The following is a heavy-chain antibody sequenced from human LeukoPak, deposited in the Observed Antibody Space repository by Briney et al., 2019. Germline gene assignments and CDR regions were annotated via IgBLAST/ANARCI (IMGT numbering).Heavy chain of an antibody. CDR3: ARVSIFGVVIANDY. V-gene: IGHV3-21*01. CDR1: GLTFRTVW. J-gene: IGHJ4*02. D-gene: IGHD3-16*02. Sequence: GGSLRLSCAASGLTFRTVWMSWVRQAPGKGLEWVSTITSGGDYMYYADPVKGRFTISRDDSKNSLYLHMNSLRAEDTAVYYCARVSIFGVVIANDYWGQGTVVTVSS. CDR2: ITSGGDYM.